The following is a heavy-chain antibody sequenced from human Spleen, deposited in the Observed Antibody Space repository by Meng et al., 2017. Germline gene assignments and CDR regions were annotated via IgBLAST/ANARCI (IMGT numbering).Heavy chain of an antibody. J-gene: IGHJ4*02. CDR3: ARKAGNCISTTCYSLDY. V-gene: IGHV1-69*05. D-gene: IGHD2-2*01. Sequence: SVKVSCKASGGTFNSHAVSWVRQAPGLGLEWMGGIIPIFAPAKYAQKFQGRVTITTDESTSTVYMELTRLTSEDTAVYFCARKAGNCISTTCYSLDYWGQGTLVTVSS. CDR2: IIPIFAPA. CDR1: GGTFNSHA.